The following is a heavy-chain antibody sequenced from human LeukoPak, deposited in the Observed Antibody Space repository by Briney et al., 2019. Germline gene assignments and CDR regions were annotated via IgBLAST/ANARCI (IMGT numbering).Heavy chain of an antibody. CDR1: GFTVSSNC. CDR3: ARRYCSGGTCYFFDY. CDR2: ICSGGNA. V-gene: IGHV3-53*01. Sequence: GGSLRLSCAASGFTVSSNCMSWVRQAPGKGLEWVSLICSGGNAYYTDSVKGRFTISRDDSKNTLYLQMNSLGAEDTAVYYCARRYCSGGTCYFFDYWGQGTLVTVPS. D-gene: IGHD2-15*01. J-gene: IGHJ4*02.